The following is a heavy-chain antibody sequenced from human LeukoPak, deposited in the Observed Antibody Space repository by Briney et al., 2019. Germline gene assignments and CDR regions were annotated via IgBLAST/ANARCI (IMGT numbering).Heavy chain of an antibody. V-gene: IGHV3-53*01. CDR1: GLNVSTNY. J-gene: IGHJ4*02. Sequence: GGSLRLSCAASGLNVSTNYMNCARQPPGEGREWVSAIYRDGSTLNANSVKGRFTISRDSSKNTLYLQMNSLRAEDTAVYYCARGYSSADYWCQGTLVTVSS. CDR2: IYRDGST. CDR3: ARGYSSADY. D-gene: IGHD5-18*01.